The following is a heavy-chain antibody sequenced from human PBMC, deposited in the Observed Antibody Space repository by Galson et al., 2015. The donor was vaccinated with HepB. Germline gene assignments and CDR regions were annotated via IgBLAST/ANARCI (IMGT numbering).Heavy chain of an antibody. CDR2: IYYSGST. V-gene: IGHV4-59*01. Sequence: LSLTCTVSGGSISSYYWSWIRQPPGKGLEWIGYIYYSGSTNYNPSLKSRVTISVDTSKNQFSLKLSSVTAADTAVYYCARDWLLSDSGWSDYYYYGMDVWGQGTTVTVSS. D-gene: IGHD6-19*01. J-gene: IGHJ6*01. CDR1: GGSISSYY. CDR3: ARDWLLSDSGWSDYYYYGMDV.